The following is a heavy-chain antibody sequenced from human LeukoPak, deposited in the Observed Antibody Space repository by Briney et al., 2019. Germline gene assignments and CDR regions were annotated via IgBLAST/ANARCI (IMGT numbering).Heavy chain of an antibody. CDR1: EYTFTANY. D-gene: IGHD3-16*01. CDR3: ARDLNTIRGVMDY. V-gene: IGHV1-2*02. CDR2: VNPNSGVT. Sequence: ASVKVSCKASEYTFTANYLHWVRQAPGQGLEWMGWVNPNSGVTNYAQRFQGRVTMTRDTSISTAYMEVSRLRSDDTAVYYCARDLNTIRGVMDYWGQGTLVTVSS. J-gene: IGHJ4*02.